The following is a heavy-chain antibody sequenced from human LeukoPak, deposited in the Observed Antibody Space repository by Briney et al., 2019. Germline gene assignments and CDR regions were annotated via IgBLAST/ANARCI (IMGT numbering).Heavy chain of an antibody. V-gene: IGHV1-8*01. D-gene: IGHD3-22*01. CDR1: GYTFTSYD. J-gene: IGHJ6*02. CDR2: MNPNSGNT. CDR3: ARGSYYYDSSGYYYYYYYGMDV. Sequence: ASVKVSCKASGYTFTSYDINWVRQATGRGLEWMGWMNPNSGNTGYAQKFQGRVTMTRNTSISTAYMELSSLRSEDTAVYYCARGSYYYDSSGYYYYYYYGMDVWGQGTTVTVSS.